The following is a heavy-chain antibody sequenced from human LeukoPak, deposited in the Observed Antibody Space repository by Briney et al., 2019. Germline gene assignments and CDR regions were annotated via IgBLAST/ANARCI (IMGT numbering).Heavy chain of an antibody. CDR2: IYYSGST. D-gene: IGHD3-9*01. Sequence: SETLSLTCTVSGGSISSGGYYWSWIRQHPGKGLEWIGYIYYSGSTYYNPSLKSRVTISVDTSKNQFSLKLSSVTAADTAVYYCARANVLRYFDWLTEEGGWFDPWGQGTLVTVSS. V-gene: IGHV4-31*03. CDR3: ARANVLRYFDWLTEEGGWFDP. J-gene: IGHJ5*02. CDR1: GGSISSGGYY.